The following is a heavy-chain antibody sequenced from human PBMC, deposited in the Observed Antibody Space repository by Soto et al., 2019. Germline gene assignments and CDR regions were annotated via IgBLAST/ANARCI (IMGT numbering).Heavy chain of an antibody. J-gene: IGHJ5*02. V-gene: IGHV4-38-2*02. CDR3: ARAEGSGYCSSTSCYRGGWFDP. CDR2: IYHSGST. Sequence: SETLSLTCTVSGYSISSGYYWGWIRQPPGKGLEWIGSIYHSGSTYYNPSLKSRVTISVDTSKNQFSLKLSSVTAADTAVYYCARAEGSGYCSSTSCYRGGWFDPWGQGTLVTVSS. D-gene: IGHD2-2*02. CDR1: GYSISSGYY.